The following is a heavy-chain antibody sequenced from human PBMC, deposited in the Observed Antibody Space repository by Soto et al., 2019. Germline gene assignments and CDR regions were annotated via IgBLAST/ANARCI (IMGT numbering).Heavy chain of an antibody. D-gene: IGHD5-12*01. CDR1: GFTFSSHA. J-gene: IGHJ4*02. CDR3: AKNLQAGYTKSSSPHF. Sequence: GGSLRLSCAASGFTFSSHAMSWVRQAPGKGLEWVSSIDASGGRTYQADSVKGRFTISRDNSKNTLYLQMNSLRAEDTAAYYCAKNLQAGYTKSSSPHFRGQGTLVTVSS. V-gene: IGHV3-23*01. CDR2: IDASGGRT.